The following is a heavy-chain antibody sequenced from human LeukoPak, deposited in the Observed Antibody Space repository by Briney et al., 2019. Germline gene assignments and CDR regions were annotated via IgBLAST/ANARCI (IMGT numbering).Heavy chain of an antibody. CDR1: GYTFTCYY. V-gene: IGHV1-46*01. Sequence: ASVKVSCKASGYTFTCYYMHWVRQAPGQGLEWMGIINPSGGSTSYAQKFQGRVTMTRDTSTSTVYMELSSLRSEDTAVYYCARGLILRYFVAPLDYWGQGTLVTVSS. CDR2: INPSGGST. D-gene: IGHD3-9*01. CDR3: ARGLILRYFVAPLDY. J-gene: IGHJ4*02.